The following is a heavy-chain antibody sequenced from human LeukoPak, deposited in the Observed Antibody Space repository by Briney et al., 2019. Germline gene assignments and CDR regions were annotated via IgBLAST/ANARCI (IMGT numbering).Heavy chain of an antibody. D-gene: IGHD3-10*01. V-gene: IGHV4-30-4*01. J-gene: IGHJ6*02. CDR1: GGSISSGDYY. CDR2: IYYSGST. Sequence: PSQTLSLTCTVSGGSISSGDYYWSWIRQPPGKGLEWIGYIYYSGSTYYNPSLKSRVTISVNTSKNQFSLKLSSVTAADTAVYYCARGVLWFGESNPSYYYYYGIDVWGQGTTVTVSS. CDR3: ARGVLWFGESNPSYYYYYGIDV.